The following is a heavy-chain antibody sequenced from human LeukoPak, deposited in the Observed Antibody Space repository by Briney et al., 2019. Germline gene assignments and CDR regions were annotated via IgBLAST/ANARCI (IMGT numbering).Heavy chain of an antibody. CDR3: ASQDSSGYYLIDY. CDR2: ITPILGIA. D-gene: IGHD3-22*01. Sequence: GSSVKVSCKASGGTFSSYALSWVRQAPGQGLEWIGGITPILGIANYARDLQGRVTITADKSTNTAYMELSSLRSEDTAVYYCASQDSSGYYLIDYWGQGTLVTVSS. J-gene: IGHJ4*02. CDR1: GGTFSSYA. V-gene: IGHV1-69*04.